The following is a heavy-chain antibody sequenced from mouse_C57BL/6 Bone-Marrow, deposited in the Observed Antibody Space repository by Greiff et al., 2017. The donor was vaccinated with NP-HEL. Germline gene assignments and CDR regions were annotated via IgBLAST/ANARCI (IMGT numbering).Heavy chain of an antibody. J-gene: IGHJ3*01. Sequence: QVQLQQSGPGLVQPSQSLSITCTVSGFSLTSYGVHWVRQSPGKGLEWLGVIWSGGSPDYNAAFISRLSISQDHSKRQVFFTMNSLQPDDTATYYCARSLYYDYPGCAYWGQGTLGTVSA. CDR2: IWSGGSP. D-gene: IGHD2-4*01. CDR3: ARSLYYDYPGCAY. V-gene: IGHV2-2*01. CDR1: GFSLTSYG.